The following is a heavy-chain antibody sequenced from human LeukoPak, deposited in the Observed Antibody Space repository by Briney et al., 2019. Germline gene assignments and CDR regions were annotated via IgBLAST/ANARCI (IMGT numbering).Heavy chain of an antibody. CDR1: GFTFSSYV. J-gene: IGHJ4*02. D-gene: IGHD3-16*01. Sequence: PGGSLRLSCAASGFTFSSYVMSWVRQAPGKGLEWVSGISGSGDSTYYADSVKGRFTISRDNSKNTLYLQMNSLRAEDTAVYYCARIYVWGSYSPYYFDYWGQGILVTVSS. CDR3: ARIYVWGSYSPYYFDY. V-gene: IGHV3-23*01. CDR2: ISGSGDST.